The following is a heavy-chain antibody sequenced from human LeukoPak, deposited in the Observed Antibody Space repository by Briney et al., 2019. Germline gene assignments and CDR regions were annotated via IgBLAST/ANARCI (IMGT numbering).Heavy chain of an antibody. V-gene: IGHV4-59*08. Sequence: PSETLSLTCPVSGGSISSYYWSWIRQPPGKGLEWIGYIYYSGSTNYNPSLKSRVTISVDTSKNQFSLKLSSVTAADTVVYYCARNRGYSYGYPFDYWGQGTLVTVSS. CDR1: GGSISSYY. D-gene: IGHD5-18*01. CDR3: ARNRGYSYGYPFDY. J-gene: IGHJ4*02. CDR2: IYYSGST.